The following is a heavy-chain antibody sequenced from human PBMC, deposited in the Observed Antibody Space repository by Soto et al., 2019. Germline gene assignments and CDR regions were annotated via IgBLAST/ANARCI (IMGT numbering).Heavy chain of an antibody. J-gene: IGHJ6*02. CDR3: TRVLGYTLRLGKTRSSAIDV. CDR2: LIPVFGSP. V-gene: IGHV1-69*01. CDR1: GGTFSKDA. Sequence: QVQLVQSGAEVKKPGSSVTVSCKTSGGTFSKDAINWVRQAPGQGLEWMGLLIPVFGSPLYAQKFQGRIRITADESTSTAFMDLSSLRSEDTAVYYCTRVLGYTLRLGKTRSSAIDVGGQGTTGYVSS. D-gene: IGHD5-18*01.